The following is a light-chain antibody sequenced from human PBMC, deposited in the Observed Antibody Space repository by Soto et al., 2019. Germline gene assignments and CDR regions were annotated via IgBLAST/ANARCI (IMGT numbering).Light chain of an antibody. CDR3: QQYNSYPWT. Sequence: DIQMTQSPSTLSASVGDRVTITCRASQSISRYLAWYQKKPGEAPKLLIYDASSLQSGVSSRFSASGSGTEFSLTISSLQPDDFATYYCQQYNSYPWTFGQGTKVDIK. J-gene: IGKJ1*01. CDR1: QSISRY. CDR2: DAS. V-gene: IGKV1-5*01.